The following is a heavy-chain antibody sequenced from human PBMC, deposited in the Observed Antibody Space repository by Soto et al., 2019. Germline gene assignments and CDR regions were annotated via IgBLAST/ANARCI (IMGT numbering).Heavy chain of an antibody. CDR3: AIDIVATIAGGDWFDP. Sequence: GGSVRLSCAASGFTFSSYAMSWVRQAPGKGLEWVSAISGSGGSTYYADSVKGRFTISRDNSKNTLYLQMNSLRAEDTAVYYCAIDIVATIAGGDWFDPWGQGTLVTVSS. J-gene: IGHJ5*02. CDR2: ISGSGGST. D-gene: IGHD5-12*01. CDR1: GFTFSSYA. V-gene: IGHV3-23*01.